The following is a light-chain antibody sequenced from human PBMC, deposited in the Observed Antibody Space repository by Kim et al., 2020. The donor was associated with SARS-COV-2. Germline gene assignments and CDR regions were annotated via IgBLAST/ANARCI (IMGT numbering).Light chain of an antibody. J-gene: IGLJ3*02. CDR3: QAWDSSTAV. CDR1: KLGDKY. V-gene: IGLV3-1*01. Sequence: SYDLTQPPSVSVSPGQTASITCSGDKLGDKYACWYQQKPGQSPVLVIYQDSKRPSGIPKRFSGSNSGNTATLTISGTQAMDEADYYCQAWDSSTAVFGGG. CDR2: QDS.